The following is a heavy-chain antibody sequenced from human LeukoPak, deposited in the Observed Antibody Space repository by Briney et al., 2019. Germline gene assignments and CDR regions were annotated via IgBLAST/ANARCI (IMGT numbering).Heavy chain of an antibody. V-gene: IGHV4-39*07. CDR2: IYYSGST. CDR1: GGSISNSDYS. J-gene: IGHJ6*03. CDR3: AKDRCSNGIGCYYYYMDV. D-gene: IGHD2-8*01. Sequence: SETLSLTCTVSGGSISNSDYSWGWIRQPPGKGLECIGTIYYSGSTYYKSSLKSRVTISVDTSKNQFSLKLSSVTAADTAVYYCAKDRCSNGIGCYYYYMDVWGKGTTVTISS.